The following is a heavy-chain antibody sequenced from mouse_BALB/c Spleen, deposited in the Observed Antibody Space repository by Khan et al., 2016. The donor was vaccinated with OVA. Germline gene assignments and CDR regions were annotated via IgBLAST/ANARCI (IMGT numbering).Heavy chain of an antibody. Sequence: VQLQESGPGLVAPSQSLSITCTVSGFSLTSYGVHWVRQPPGKGLEWLGVIWAGGSTNYNSALVSRLSISKDNSKSQVILKMNSLQTDDTAMYYWARSYDPYYAIDYWGQGTSVTVSS. V-gene: IGHV2-9*02. J-gene: IGHJ4*01. CDR3: ARSYDPYYAIDY. D-gene: IGHD2-3*01. CDR2: IWAGGST. CDR1: GFSLTSYG.